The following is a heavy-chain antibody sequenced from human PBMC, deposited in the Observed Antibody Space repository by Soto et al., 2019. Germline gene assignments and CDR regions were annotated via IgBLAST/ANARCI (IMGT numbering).Heavy chain of an antibody. Sequence: ASVKVSCKASGYTFTSYGISWVRQAPGQGLEWMGWISAYNGNTNYAQKLQGRVTMTTDTSTSTAYMELRSLRSDDTAVYYCARGFLYGDYSRHFDYWGQGTLVTVSS. CDR1: GYTFTSYG. CDR3: ARGFLYGDYSRHFDY. D-gene: IGHD4-17*01. CDR2: ISAYNGNT. V-gene: IGHV1-18*01. J-gene: IGHJ4*02.